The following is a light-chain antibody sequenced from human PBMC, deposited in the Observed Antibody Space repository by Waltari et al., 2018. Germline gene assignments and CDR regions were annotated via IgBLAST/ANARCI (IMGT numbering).Light chain of an antibody. CDR1: NIGSTR. Sequence: SYVVTQSPSVSVAPGETARITCGGDNIGSTRVHWYQQRPGQAPVLVISYDSDRPSGIPERFSGSSSGNIASLTITGAQAEDEADYYCNSRDTRGNHFVVFGGGTKLTVL. CDR2: YDS. V-gene: IGLV3-21*01. CDR3: NSRDTRGNHFVV. J-gene: IGLJ2*01.